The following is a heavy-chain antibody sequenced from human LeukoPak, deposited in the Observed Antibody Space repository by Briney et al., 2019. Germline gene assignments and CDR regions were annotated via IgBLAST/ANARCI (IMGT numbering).Heavy chain of an antibody. CDR2: ISGSSNT. V-gene: IGHV3-23*01. J-gene: IGHJ4*02. D-gene: IGHD4-17*01. CDR3: ARATMTFDY. Sequence: PGGSLRLSCAASGFTFSSYWMSWVRQAPGKGLEWVSSISGSSNTYYTDSVKGRFTVSRDNSENTLYLQMNSLRAEDTAVYYCARATMTFDYWGQGTLVTVSS. CDR1: GFTFSSYW.